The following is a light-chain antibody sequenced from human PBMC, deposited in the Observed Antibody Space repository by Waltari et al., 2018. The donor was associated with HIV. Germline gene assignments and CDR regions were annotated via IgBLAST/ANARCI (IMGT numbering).Light chain of an antibody. J-gene: IGKJ1*01. CDR2: AAS. CDR3: QQSYSIPWT. V-gene: IGKV1-39*01. CDR1: QTISTY. Sequence: DIQMTQSPSSLSAFVGDRVTITCRASQTISTYLNWYQQKPGKAPKFLIYAASSLQSGVPSRCSGSGSGTDFTLTISSLQSEDFATYYCQQSYSIPWTFGQGTKVEIK.